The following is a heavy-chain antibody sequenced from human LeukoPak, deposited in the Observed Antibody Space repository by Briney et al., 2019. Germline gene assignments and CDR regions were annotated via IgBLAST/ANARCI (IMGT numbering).Heavy chain of an antibody. CDR1: GGSISSSSYD. D-gene: IGHD3-10*01. CDR2: IYYSGST. Sequence: SETLSLTCTVSGGSISSSSYDWGWIRQPPGKGLEWIGSIYYSGSTYYNPSLKSRVTISVDTSKNQFSLKLSSVTAADTAVYYCARHQVGLWFGELSAFDIWGQGTMVTVSS. J-gene: IGHJ3*02. V-gene: IGHV4-39*01. CDR3: ARHQVGLWFGELSAFDI.